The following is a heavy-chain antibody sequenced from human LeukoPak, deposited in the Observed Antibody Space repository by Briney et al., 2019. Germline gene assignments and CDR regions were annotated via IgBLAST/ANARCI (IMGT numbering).Heavy chain of an antibody. CDR2: ISGSGGST. D-gene: IGHD3-22*01. Sequence: PGGSLRLSCAASGFTFSSYAMSWVRQAPGKGLEWASAISGSGGSTYYADSVKGRFTISRDNSKNTLYLQMNSLRAEDTAVYYCAKDLYYYDSSGYYYQGNWGQGTLVTVSS. CDR1: GFTFSSYA. CDR3: AKDLYYYDSSGYYYQGN. J-gene: IGHJ4*02. V-gene: IGHV3-23*01.